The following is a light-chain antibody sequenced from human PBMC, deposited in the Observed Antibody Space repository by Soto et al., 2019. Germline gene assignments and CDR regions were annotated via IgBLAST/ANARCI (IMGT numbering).Light chain of an antibody. CDR3: QHYTNWPLT. CDR1: HSVSSR. J-gene: IGKJ4*01. CDR2: GAS. V-gene: IGKV3-15*01. Sequence: EIVMTQSPATLSVSPGERATLSCRASHSVSSRLAWYQQKPGQAPRLLIYGASTRATGLPARFSGSGSGTECTLTISSLQSEDFAVYYCQHYTNWPLTFGGGTKVELK.